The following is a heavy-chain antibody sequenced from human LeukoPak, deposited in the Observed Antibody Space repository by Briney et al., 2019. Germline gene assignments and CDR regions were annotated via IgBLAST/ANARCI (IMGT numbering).Heavy chain of an antibody. V-gene: IGHV1-2*02. D-gene: IGHD5-12*01. CDR2: INPNSGGT. Sequence: ASVKVSCKASGYTFTGYYMHWVRQAPGQGLEWMGWINPNSGGTNYAQKFQGRVTMTRDTSISTAYMELRSLRSDDTAVYYCARGPEWLRPTYFDYWGQGTLVTVSS. CDR1: GYTFTGYY. CDR3: ARGPEWLRPTYFDY. J-gene: IGHJ4*02.